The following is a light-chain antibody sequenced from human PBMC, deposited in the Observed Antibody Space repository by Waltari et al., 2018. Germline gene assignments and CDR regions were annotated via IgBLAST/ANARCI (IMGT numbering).Light chain of an antibody. CDR1: SSDVVADDH. CDR3: YSYTGSSTPWV. Sequence: QSALTQPAPVSRSPGQSIPISCTGTSSDVVADDHVSWFQQHPGKAPQPIIFEVVNPPSGISNRFSGSKSGNTASLTMSGLQAEDEADYFCYSYTGSSTPWVFGTGTKVTVL. CDR2: EVV. V-gene: IGLV2-14*01. J-gene: IGLJ1*01.